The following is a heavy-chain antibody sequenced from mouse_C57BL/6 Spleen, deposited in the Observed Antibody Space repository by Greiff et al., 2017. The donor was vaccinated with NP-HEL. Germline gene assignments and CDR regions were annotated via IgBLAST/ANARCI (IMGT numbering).Heavy chain of an antibody. V-gene: IGHV1-20*01. CDR3: ARWSLRYAMDY. Sequence: VQLQQSGPELVKPGDSVKISCKASGYSFTGYFMNWVMQSHGKSLEWIGRINPYNGDTFYNQKFKGKATLTVDKSSSTAHMELRSLTSEDSAVYYCARWSLRYAMDYWGQGTSVTVSS. J-gene: IGHJ4*01. CDR1: GYSFTGYF. CDR2: INPYNGDT.